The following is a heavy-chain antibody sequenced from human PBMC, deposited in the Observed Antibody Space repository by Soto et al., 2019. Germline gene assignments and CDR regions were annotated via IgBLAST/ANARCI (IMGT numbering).Heavy chain of an antibody. CDR3: AKDFGSVGYSRGYFDY. V-gene: IGHV3-30*18. J-gene: IGHJ4*02. CDR2: ISYDGSNK. CDR1: GFTFSSYG. D-gene: IGHD2-21*01. Sequence: GGSLRLSCAASGFTFSSYGMHWVRQAPGKGLEWVAVISYDGSNKYYADSVKGRFTISRDNSKNTLYLQMNSLRAEDTAVYYCAKDFGSVGYSRGYFDYWGQGTLVTVSS.